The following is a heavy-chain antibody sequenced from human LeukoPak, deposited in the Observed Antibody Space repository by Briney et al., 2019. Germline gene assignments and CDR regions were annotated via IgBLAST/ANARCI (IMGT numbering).Heavy chain of an antibody. CDR2: IYSGGST. J-gene: IGHJ4*02. CDR1: GFTVSSNY. Sequence: GGSLRLSCAASGFTVSSNYMSWVRQAPGKGLEWVSVIYSGGSTYYADSVKGRFTISRDNSKNTLYLQMNSLRAEDAAVYYCATRKTWALDYWGQGTLVTVSS. D-gene: IGHD7-27*01. V-gene: IGHV3-66*02. CDR3: ATRKTWALDY.